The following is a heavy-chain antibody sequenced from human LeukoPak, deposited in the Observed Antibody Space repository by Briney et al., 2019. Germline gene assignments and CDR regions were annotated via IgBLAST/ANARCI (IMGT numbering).Heavy chain of an antibody. J-gene: IGHJ4*02. V-gene: IGHV4-34*01. CDR3: ARERGDYDFXXGXCDY. D-gene: IGHD3-3*01. CDR1: GGSFSGYY. CDR2: INHSRST. Sequence: SETLSLTCAVYGGSFSGYYWSWIRQPPGKGLEWIGEINHSRSTNYNPSLKSRVTISVDTSKNQFSLKMSSVTAADTDVYYCARERGDYDFXXGXCDYWGQGTLVTVSS.